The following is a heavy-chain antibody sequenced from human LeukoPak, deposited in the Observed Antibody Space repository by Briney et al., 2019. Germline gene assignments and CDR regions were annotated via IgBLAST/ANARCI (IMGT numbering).Heavy chain of an antibody. CDR3: ARGEWSSSPFDY. V-gene: IGHV3-21*01. Sequence: GGSLRLSCAASGFTFSTYSMNWVRQAPGKGLEWISFISTSSIYIYFADSVKGRFTISRDNARNSLYLQMNSLSAEDTAVYYCARGEWSSSPFDYWGQGTLVTVSS. CDR1: GFTFSTYS. J-gene: IGHJ4*02. CDR2: ISTSSIYI. D-gene: IGHD6-6*01.